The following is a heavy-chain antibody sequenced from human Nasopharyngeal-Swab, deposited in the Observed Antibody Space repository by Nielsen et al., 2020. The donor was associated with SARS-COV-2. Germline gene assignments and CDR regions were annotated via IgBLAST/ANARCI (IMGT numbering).Heavy chain of an antibody. CDR2: IYYSGST. V-gene: IGHV4-39*07. J-gene: IGHJ6*03. Sequence: WIRQPPGKGLEWIGSIYYSGSTYYNPSLKSRVTISVDTSKNQFSLKLSSVTAADTAVYYCARVTGYYYYMDVWGKGTTVTVSS. CDR3: ARVTGYYYYMDV. D-gene: IGHD3-9*01.